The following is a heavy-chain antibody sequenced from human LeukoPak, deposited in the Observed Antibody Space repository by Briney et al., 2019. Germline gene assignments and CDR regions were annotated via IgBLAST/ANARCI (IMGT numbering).Heavy chain of an antibody. CDR3: ARVPSIYYYGMDV. CDR1: GGSISSYY. Sequence: PSETLSLTCTVSGGSISSYYWSWIRQPPGKGLEWIGYIYCSGSTNYNPSLKSRVTISVDTSKNQFSLKLSSVTAADTAVYYCARVPSIYYYGMDVWGQGTTVTVSS. D-gene: IGHD2-21*01. J-gene: IGHJ6*02. V-gene: IGHV4-59*08. CDR2: IYCSGST.